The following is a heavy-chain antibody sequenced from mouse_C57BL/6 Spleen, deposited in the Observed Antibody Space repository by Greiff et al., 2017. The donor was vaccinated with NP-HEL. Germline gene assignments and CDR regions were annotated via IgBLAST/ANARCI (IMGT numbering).Heavy chain of an antibody. Sequence: QVQLQQPGAELVRPGSSVKLSCKASGYTFTSYWMDWVKQRPGQGLEWIGNIYPSDSETHYNQKFKDKATLTVDKSSSTAYMQLSSLTSEDSAVYYGARLNYGSSDWYFDVWGTGTTVTVSS. CDR3: ARLNYGSSDWYFDV. CDR2: IYPSDSET. J-gene: IGHJ1*03. D-gene: IGHD1-1*01. CDR1: GYTFTSYW. V-gene: IGHV1-61*01.